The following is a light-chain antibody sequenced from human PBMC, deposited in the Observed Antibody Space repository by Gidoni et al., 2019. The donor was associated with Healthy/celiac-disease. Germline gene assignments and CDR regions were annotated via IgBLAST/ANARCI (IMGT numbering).Light chain of an antibody. V-gene: IGKV3-20*01. CDR3: QQYGSSPRA. CDR2: GAS. J-gene: IGKJ1*01. Sequence: EIVLTLSPGTLSLSPGERATLSCRASQCVSSGYLAWYQRKPGQAPRLLIYGASSRATGIPDRFSGSESGTDFTLAVSELESGDLAVYYCQQYGSSPRAFGQGTKVEIK. CDR1: QCVSSGY.